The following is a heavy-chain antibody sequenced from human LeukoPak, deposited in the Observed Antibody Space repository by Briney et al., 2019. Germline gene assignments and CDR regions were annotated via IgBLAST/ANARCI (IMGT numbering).Heavy chain of an antibody. Sequence: PGGSLRLSCTASGFSLNIYAMNWVRQAPGKGLEWLSYIGTSSNNIKYADSVKGRFTISRDNAKDSLYLQMNSLRDEDTAIYYCARDVVTPRGGWDYYYGMDVWGQGTTVTVSS. CDR1: GFSLNIYA. CDR3: ARDVVTPRGGWDYYYGMDV. V-gene: IGHV3-48*02. J-gene: IGHJ6*02. D-gene: IGHD3-16*01. CDR2: IGTSSNNI.